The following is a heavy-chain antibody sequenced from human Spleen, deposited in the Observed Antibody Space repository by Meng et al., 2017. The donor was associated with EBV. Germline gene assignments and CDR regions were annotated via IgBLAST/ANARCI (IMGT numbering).Heavy chain of an antibody. J-gene: IGHJ5*02. CDR2: IYHSGST. D-gene: IGHD3-16*01. CDR1: GGSISSSNW. V-gene: IGHV4-4*02. CDR3: AQRERWGLDP. Sequence: QVQLEEAGPGLVKPSGTLSLTGAGSGGSISSSNWWNWVRQAPGKGLEWIGEIYHSGSTSYNPSLESRVTISIDKSKNQVSLKLTSVTAADTAVYYCAQRERWGLDPWGQGTLVTVSS.